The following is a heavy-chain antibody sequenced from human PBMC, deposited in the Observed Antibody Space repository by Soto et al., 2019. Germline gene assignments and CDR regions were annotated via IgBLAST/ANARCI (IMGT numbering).Heavy chain of an antibody. Sequence: ALVKVSCKASGYTFSSDYMRWVRQEPRQGLEWMGIINPSGGSTSYAQKFQGRVTMTRDTSTSTVYMELSSLRSEDTAVYYCAREGSGDSSGYWFDYWGQGTLVTVSS. J-gene: IGHJ4*02. CDR1: GYTFSSDY. CDR3: AREGSGDSSGYWFDY. CDR2: INPSGGST. D-gene: IGHD3-22*01. V-gene: IGHV1-46*01.